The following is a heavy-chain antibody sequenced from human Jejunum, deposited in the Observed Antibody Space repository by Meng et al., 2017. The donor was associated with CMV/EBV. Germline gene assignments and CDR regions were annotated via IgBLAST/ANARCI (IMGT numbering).Heavy chain of an antibody. CDR1: SSGHY. V-gene: IGHV4-39*07. J-gene: IGHJ4*02. CDR2: IYYSGTT. CDR3: ARGGDFWSGYSGHYFDY. D-gene: IGHD3-3*01. Sequence: SSGHYWGWIRQPPGKGLEWIGSIYYSGTTYYNPSLKSRVTISVDTSKNQFSLKLSSVTAADTAIYYCARGGDFWSGYSGHYFDYWGKGSLVTVSS.